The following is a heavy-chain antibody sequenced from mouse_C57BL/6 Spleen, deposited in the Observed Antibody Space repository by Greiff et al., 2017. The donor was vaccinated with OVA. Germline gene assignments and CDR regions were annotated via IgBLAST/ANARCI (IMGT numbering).Heavy chain of an antibody. V-gene: IGHV1-55*01. CDR3: ARSLYDYDGDYYAMDY. J-gene: IGHJ4*01. D-gene: IGHD2-4*01. CDR1: GYTFTSYW. Sequence: QVQLQQSGAELVKPGASVKMSCKASGYTFTSYWITWVKQRPGQGLEWIGDIYPGSGSTNYNEKFKSKATLTVDTSSSTAYMQLSSLTSEDSAVYYCARSLYDYDGDYYAMDYWGQGTSVTVSS. CDR2: IYPGSGST.